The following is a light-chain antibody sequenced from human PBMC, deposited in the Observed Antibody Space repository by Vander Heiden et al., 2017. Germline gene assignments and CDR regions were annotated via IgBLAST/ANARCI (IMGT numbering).Light chain of an antibody. J-gene: IGKJ1*01. Sequence: AIQMTQSPSSLSASVGDRVNITCRASQGIRNDLGWYQQKPGKAPKLLIYAASSLPSGVPSRFSGSGSGTDFTLTISSLQTEDFATYYCRQDYNYPWTFGQGTKVEIK. V-gene: IGKV1-6*01. CDR3: RQDYNYPWT. CDR2: AAS. CDR1: QGIRND.